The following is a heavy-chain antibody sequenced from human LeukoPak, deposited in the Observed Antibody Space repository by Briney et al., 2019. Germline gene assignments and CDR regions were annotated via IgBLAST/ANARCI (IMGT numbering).Heavy chain of an antibody. CDR2: ISYDGSHR. V-gene: IGHV3-30*03. J-gene: IGHJ4*02. CDR1: GFTFSGQG. Sequence: GRSLRLSCAASGFTFSGQGMHWVRQAPGKGLEWVAVISYDGSHRYYADSVKGRFTISRDNSENTLFLRMISLRPEDTAIYYCARGRTGTSRDNFDYWGQGTLVTVSS. D-gene: IGHD1/OR15-1a*01. CDR3: ARGRTGTSRDNFDY.